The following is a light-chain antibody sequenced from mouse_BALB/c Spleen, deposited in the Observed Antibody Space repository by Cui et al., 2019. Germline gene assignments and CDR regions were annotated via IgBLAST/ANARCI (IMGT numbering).Light chain of an antibody. CDR1: SSVSY. CDR3: HQWSSYPWT. J-gene: IGKJ1*01. CDR2: STS. V-gene: IGKV4-80*01. Sequence: QIVLTQSPAIMSAAPGEESPLTCSARSSVSYMHWYQQKSGTSPKLLIYSTSNLASGVPSRFSGSGSGTFYSLTISSVEDEDAADYYCHQWSSYPWTFGGGTKLEIK.